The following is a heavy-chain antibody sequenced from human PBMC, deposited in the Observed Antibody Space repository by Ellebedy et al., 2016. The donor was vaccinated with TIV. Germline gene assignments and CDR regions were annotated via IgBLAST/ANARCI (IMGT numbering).Heavy chain of an antibody. CDR1: GVSISSSNYY. D-gene: IGHD2-21*01. CDR2: IYSSGIT. J-gene: IGHJ1*01. V-gene: IGHV4-39*01. Sequence: SETLSLTXTVSGVSISSSNYYWGWIRQPPGKGLEWIGTIYSSGITYNSPSLKSGGTISVDTSKNQFSLMLSSVTAADTAVYYCASTVMVMGATSAEFFQHWGQGALVTVSS. CDR3: ASTVMVMGATSAEFFQH.